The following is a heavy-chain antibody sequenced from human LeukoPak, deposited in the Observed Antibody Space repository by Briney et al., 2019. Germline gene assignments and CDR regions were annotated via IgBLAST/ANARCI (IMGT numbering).Heavy chain of an antibody. J-gene: IGHJ5*02. CDR1: GGTFSSYA. CDR3: ARDGPNWFDP. V-gene: IGHV1-69*05. Sequence: SVKVSCKASGGTFSSYAISWVRQAPGQGLEWMGGIIPIFGTANYAQKFQGRVTMTRDTSTGTVYMELSSLRSEDTAVYYCARDGPNWFDPWGQGTLVTVSS. CDR2: IIPIFGTA.